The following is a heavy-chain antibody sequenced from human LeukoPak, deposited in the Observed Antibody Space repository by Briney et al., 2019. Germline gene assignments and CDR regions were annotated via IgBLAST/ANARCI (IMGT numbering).Heavy chain of an antibody. Sequence: SETLSLTCAVYGGSFSGYYWSWIRQPPGKGLEWIGQINHSGSTNYNPSLKSRVTISVDTSKNQFSLKLSSVTAADTAVFYCARKTEYDILTGYYPSQYYYYGMDVWGQGTTVTVSS. V-gene: IGHV4-34*01. CDR1: GGSFSGYY. D-gene: IGHD3-9*01. CDR3: ARKTEYDILTGYYPSQYYYYGMDV. J-gene: IGHJ6*02. CDR2: INHSGST.